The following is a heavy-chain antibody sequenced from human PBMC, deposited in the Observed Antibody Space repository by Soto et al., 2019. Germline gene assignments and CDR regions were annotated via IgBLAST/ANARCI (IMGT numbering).Heavy chain of an antibody. J-gene: IGHJ6*02. CDR3: TTAAGNEAIYYYYYGMDV. Sequence: GGSLRLSCAASGFTFSNGWMSWVRRVPGKGLEWVGRIKSKTDGGTTDYAAPVKGRFTISRDDSKNTLYLQMNSLKTEDTAVYYCTTAAGNEAIYYYYYGMDVWGQGTTVTVSS. D-gene: IGHD1-1*01. CDR1: GFTFSNGW. V-gene: IGHV3-15*01. CDR2: IKSKTDGGTT.